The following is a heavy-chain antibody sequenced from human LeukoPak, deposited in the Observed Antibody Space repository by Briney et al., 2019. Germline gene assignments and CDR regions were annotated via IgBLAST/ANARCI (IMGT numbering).Heavy chain of an antibody. CDR2: ISSSSSYI. CDR1: GFTFSSYS. J-gene: IGHJ4*02. Sequence: KPGRSLRLSCAASGFTFSSYSMNWVRQAPGKGLEWVSSISSSSSYIYYADSVKGRFTISRDNAKNSLYLQMNSLRAEDTAVYYCARDPRGPQLGNFDYWGQGTLVTVSS. CDR3: ARDPRGPQLGNFDY. V-gene: IGHV3-21*01. D-gene: IGHD7-27*01.